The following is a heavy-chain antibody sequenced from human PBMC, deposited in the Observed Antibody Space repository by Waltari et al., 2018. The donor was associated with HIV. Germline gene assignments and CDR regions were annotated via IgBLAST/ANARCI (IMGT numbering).Heavy chain of an antibody. CDR1: GYIFTRYD. J-gene: IGHJ4*02. Sequence: QVQLVQSGAEMKEPGASVKVSCKASGYIFTRYDMNWVRQDPGQGTEWMGWVNPNSGNTGYAQNFQGRVTMTMNTPTSTAYMELSNLKSEDTAVYYCARSLACPDCYSEMDSWGQGTLITVSS. V-gene: IGHV1-8*01. CDR2: VNPNSGNT. CDR3: ARSLACPDCYSEMDS. D-gene: IGHD2-21*02.